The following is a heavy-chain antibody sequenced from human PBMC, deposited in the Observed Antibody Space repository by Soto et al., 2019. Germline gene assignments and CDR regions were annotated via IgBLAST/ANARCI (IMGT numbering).Heavy chain of an antibody. CDR2: ISAYNGNT. V-gene: IGHV1-18*04. Sequence: QVQLVQSGAEVKKPGASVKVSCNASGYTFTSYGISWVRQAPGQGLEWMGWISAYNGNTNYAQKLQGRVTMTTDTSTSTAYMELRSLRSDDTAVYYCARDQNTAMAPWLSRYWGQGTLVTVSS. J-gene: IGHJ4*02. CDR1: GYTFTSYG. CDR3: ARDQNTAMAPWLSRY. D-gene: IGHD5-18*01.